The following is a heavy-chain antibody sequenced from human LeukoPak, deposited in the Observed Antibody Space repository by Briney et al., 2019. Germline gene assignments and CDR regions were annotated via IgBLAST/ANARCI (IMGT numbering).Heavy chain of an antibody. V-gene: IGHV3-21*04. CDR3: AKVRYGSGSYFDY. Sequence: GGSLRLSCVASGFSFSSSNLNWVCQAPGKGLEWVSAICIRGSYIYFADSVKGRFTISRDNSKNTLYLQMNSLRAEDTAVYYCAKVRYGSGSYFDYWGQGTLVTVSS. CDR2: ICIRGSYI. D-gene: IGHD3-10*01. CDR1: GFSFSSSN. J-gene: IGHJ4*02.